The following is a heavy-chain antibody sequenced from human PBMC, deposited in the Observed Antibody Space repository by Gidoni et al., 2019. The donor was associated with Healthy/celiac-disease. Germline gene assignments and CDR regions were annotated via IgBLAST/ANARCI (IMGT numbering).Heavy chain of an antibody. Sequence: EVQLLDSGGGFVQPGRSLRLSCAASGLTFSSHAMSWVRQAPGKGLAWVSTISGSGGSTYYADSVKGRFTISRDKSKNTLYLQMNSLRAEDTAVYYCAKDLTGGSCDYWGQGTLVTVSS. CDR1: GLTFSSHA. CDR3: AKDLTGGSCDY. V-gene: IGHV3-23*01. D-gene: IGHD2-15*01. CDR2: ISGSGGST. J-gene: IGHJ4*02.